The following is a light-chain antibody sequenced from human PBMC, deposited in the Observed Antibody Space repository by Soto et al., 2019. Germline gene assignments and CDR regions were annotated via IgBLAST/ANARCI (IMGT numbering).Light chain of an antibody. V-gene: IGKV1-5*03. CDR2: KAS. Sequence: DIQMTQSPSTLSASVGDRVIITCRASQSISSWLAWYHQKPGKAPKLLIYKASSLESGVPSRFSGSRSGTESTFTISRLQTDDSATYYCQQYNSYPLTFGGGTKVEIK. CDR3: QQYNSYPLT. CDR1: QSISSW. J-gene: IGKJ4*01.